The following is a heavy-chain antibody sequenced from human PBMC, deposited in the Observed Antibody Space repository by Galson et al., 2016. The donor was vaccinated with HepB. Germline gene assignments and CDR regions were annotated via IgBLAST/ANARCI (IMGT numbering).Heavy chain of an antibody. D-gene: IGHD1-26*01. V-gene: IGHV3-23*01. CDR2: LSARGSTK. CDR1: GGSGFGTYA. CDR3: AKVRGVIAGGSALDY. J-gene: IGHJ4*02. Sequence: SLRLSCAASGGSGFGTYAMTWVRQAPGRGLEWVSGLSARGSTKFYAASVEGRFTISRDNSKNTLFLEMNSLRVDDTAVYFCAKVRGVIAGGSALDYWGQGTLVTVSS.